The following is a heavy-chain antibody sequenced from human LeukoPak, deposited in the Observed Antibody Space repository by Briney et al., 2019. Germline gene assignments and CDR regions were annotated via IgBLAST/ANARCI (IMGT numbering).Heavy chain of an antibody. J-gene: IGHJ5*02. CDR1: GGTFSSYA. D-gene: IGHD3-10*01. CDR3: ARSGSITMVRGVPFDP. Sequence: SVKVSCKASGGTFSSYAISWVRQAPGQGLEWMGGIIPIFGTANYAQKFQGRVTITADESTSTAYMELSSLRSEDTAVYYCARSGSITMVRGVPFDPWGQGTLVTVSS. V-gene: IGHV1-69*13. CDR2: IIPIFGTA.